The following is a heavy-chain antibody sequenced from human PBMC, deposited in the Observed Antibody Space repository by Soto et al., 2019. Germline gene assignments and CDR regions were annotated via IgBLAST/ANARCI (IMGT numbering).Heavy chain of an antibody. CDR3: AISDEGGYFSNIHHYFPLDV. J-gene: IGHJ6*02. V-gene: IGHV1-69*01. CDR1: GGTFRSYS. Sequence: QVQLVQSGAEVKKPGSSVKVSCKASGGTFRSYSISWVRQAPGQGLEWMGGIIPIFDIKNYAQKGQDRVTTTAEETTSTAYMEVSRLVSDATGVSYRAISDEGGYFSNIHHYFPLDVWGQGTTVT. CDR2: IIPIFDIK. D-gene: IGHD6-13*01.